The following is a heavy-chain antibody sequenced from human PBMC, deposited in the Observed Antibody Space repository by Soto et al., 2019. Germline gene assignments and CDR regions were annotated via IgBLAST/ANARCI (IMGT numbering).Heavy chain of an antibody. CDR1: GFTFSSYG. D-gene: IGHD2-2*01. CDR2: LSYDGSNK. Sequence: QVQLVESGGGVVQPGRSLRLSCAASGFTFSSYGMHWVRRAPGKGLEWVAVLSYDGSNKYYADSVKGRFTISRDNSKNTLYLQMNSLRAEDTAVYYCAKTHCISTSCYPGGYYGMDVWGQGTTFTVSS. CDR3: AKTHCISTSCYPGGYYGMDV. J-gene: IGHJ6*02. V-gene: IGHV3-30*18.